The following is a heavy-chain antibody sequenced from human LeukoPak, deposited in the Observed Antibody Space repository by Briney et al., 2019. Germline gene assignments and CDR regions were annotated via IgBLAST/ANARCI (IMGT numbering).Heavy chain of an antibody. J-gene: IGHJ6*02. CDR2: IDSGNI. Sequence: TGGSLRLSCAASGFTFRNYGMNWVRQAPGKGLEWVSYIDSGNIYYADSVKGRFTISRDNAKNSVSLQMNSLRAEDTAVYYCARIFRYQLVDYYALDVWGQGTTVTVSS. CDR3: ARIFRYQLVDYYALDV. D-gene: IGHD2-2*01. CDR1: GFTFRNYG. V-gene: IGHV3-21*05.